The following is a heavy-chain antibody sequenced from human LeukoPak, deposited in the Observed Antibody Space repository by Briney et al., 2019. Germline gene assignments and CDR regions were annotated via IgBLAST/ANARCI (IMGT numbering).Heavy chain of an antibody. D-gene: IGHD1-26*01. J-gene: IGHJ4*02. CDR2: IIPIFGTA. V-gene: IGHV1-69*01. CDR1: GGTFSSYA. Sequence: GSSVKVSCKASGGTFSSYAISWVRQAPGQGLEWMGGIIPIFGTANYAQKFQGRVTITADESTSTAYMELSSLRSEDTAVYYCARDEGIRNGSYSSPFDYWGQGTLVTVPS. CDR3: ARDEGIRNGSYSSPFDY.